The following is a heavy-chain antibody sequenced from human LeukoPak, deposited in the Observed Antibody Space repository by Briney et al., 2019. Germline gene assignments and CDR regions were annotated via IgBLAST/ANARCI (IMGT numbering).Heavy chain of an antibody. CDR1: GGSISSYY. CDR3: ARSGSGYLRYYFDY. V-gene: IGHV4-59*01. Sequence: SETLSLTCTVSGGSISSYYWSWIRQPPGKGLQWVGYIYYSGSTDYNPSLKSQVTISLDTSKNQFSPKLTSVTAADTAVYYCARSGSGYLRYYFDYWGQGTLVTVSS. J-gene: IGHJ4*02. D-gene: IGHD5-12*01. CDR2: IYYSGST.